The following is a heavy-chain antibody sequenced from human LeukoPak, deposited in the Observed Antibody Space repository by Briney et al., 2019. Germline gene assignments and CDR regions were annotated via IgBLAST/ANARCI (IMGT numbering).Heavy chain of an antibody. CDR3: ARDEYSGSYYFDY. CDR1: GFTFGSYS. CDR2: ISSSSSYI. D-gene: IGHD1-26*01. Sequence: GGSLRLSCAASGFTFGSYSMNWVRQAPGKGLEWVSSISSSSSYIYYADSVKGRFTISRDNAKNSLYLQMNSLRAEDTAVYYCARDEYSGSYYFDYWGQGTLVTVSS. V-gene: IGHV3-21*01. J-gene: IGHJ4*02.